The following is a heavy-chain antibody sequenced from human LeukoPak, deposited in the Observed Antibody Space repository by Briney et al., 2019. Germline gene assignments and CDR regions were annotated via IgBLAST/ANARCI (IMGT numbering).Heavy chain of an antibody. V-gene: IGHV6-1*01. J-gene: IGHJ4*02. CDR1: GDSVSSNSTA. CDR3: ARTPDSYGYHFGY. Sequence: SQTLSLTCVISGDSVSSNSTAWNWIRQSPSRGLEWLGRTYHRSKWYNDYAMSVKSRITINPDTSKNQFSLQLNSVTPEDTAVYYCARTPDSYGYHFGYWGQGTLVTVSS. D-gene: IGHD5-18*01. CDR2: TYHRSKWYN.